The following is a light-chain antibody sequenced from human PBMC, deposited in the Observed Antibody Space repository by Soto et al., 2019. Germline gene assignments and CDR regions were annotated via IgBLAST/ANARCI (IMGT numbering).Light chain of an antibody. J-gene: IGKJ1*01. CDR1: QDIKNF. V-gene: IGKV1-6*01. CDR3: LQDYIYPWT. Sequence: AIQMTQSPSSLSASVGDRVTITCRASQDIKNFLGWYQVKPGAAPKLLIYAATTLQSGVPSTFSGNGSGTDFTLTISSLKPADFGVYYCLQDYIYPWTFGQGTKVDIK. CDR2: AAT.